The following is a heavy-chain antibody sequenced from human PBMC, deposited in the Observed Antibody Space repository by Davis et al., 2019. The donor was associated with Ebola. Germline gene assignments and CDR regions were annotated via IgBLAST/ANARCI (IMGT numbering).Heavy chain of an antibody. CDR1: GYTFTNYG. CDR3: SVGGQDGGFDY. D-gene: IGHD1-26*01. V-gene: IGHV1-18*01. J-gene: IGHJ4*02. Sequence: ASVKVSCKASGYTFTNYGINWVRQAPGHGLEWMGWINVYNGNTNYAQKLQGRLTLTEDTSTDTAFMELSSLRSDDTAVYYCSVGGQDGGFDYWGQGTLVPVSS. CDR2: INVYNGNT.